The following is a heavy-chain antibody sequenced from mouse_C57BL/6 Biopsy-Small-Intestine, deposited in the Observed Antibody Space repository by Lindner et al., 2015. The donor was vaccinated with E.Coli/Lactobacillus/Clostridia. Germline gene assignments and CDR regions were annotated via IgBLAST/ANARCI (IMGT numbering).Heavy chain of an antibody. V-gene: IGHV1-42*01. CDR3: ARDDGYYGVQLLPAWFTY. J-gene: IGHJ3*01. CDR1: GYSFTGYY. Sequence: VQLQESGPELVKPGASVKISCKASGYSFTGYYMHWVKQSPEESLEWIGEINPSTGATLYNQKFKAKATLTVDKSSTTASMQLKSLTSEDSAVYYCARDDGYYGVQLLPAWFTYWGQGTLVTVSA. D-gene: IGHD2-3*01. CDR2: INPSTGAT.